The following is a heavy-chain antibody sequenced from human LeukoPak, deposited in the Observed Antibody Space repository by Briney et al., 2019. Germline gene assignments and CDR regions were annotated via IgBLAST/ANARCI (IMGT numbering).Heavy chain of an antibody. CDR1: GGSMSSSSYY. J-gene: IGHJ4*02. D-gene: IGHD6-19*01. Sequence: WEPLSLTCTVSGGSMSSSSYYWGWIRQPPGKGLEWIGSIYYSGSTYYNPSLKSRVTISVDTSKNQFSLKLSSVTAADTAVYYCARRGYSSGWYTDYWGQGTLVTVSS. CDR2: IYYSGST. V-gene: IGHV4-39*01. CDR3: ARRGYSSGWYTDY.